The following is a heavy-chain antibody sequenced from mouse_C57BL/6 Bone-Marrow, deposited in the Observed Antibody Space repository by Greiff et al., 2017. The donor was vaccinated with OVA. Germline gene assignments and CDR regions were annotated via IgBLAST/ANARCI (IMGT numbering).Heavy chain of an antibody. CDR3: ARSGTRAWFAY. Sequence: VQLQQPGAELVKPGASVKLSCKASGYTFTSYWMHWVKQRPGQGLEWIGMIHPNSGSNNYNAQFKSKAILTVDKSSSTAYMQHSSLTSEDSAVYYCARSGTRAWFAYCGQGTLVTVSA. CDR2: IHPNSGSN. J-gene: IGHJ3*01. V-gene: IGHV1-64*01. D-gene: IGHD4-1*01. CDR1: GYTFTSYW.